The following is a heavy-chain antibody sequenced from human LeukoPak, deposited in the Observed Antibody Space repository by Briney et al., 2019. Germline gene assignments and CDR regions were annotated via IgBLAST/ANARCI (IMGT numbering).Heavy chain of an antibody. CDR3: ARDLGDYGDY. V-gene: IGHV3-9*01. CDR1: GFTFDDYA. Sequence: GRSLRLSCTASGFTFDDYAMHWVRQAPGKGLEWVSGISWNSGSIGYADSVKGRFTISRDNAKNSLYLQMNSLRDEDTAVYYCARDLGDYGDYWGQGTLVTVSS. D-gene: IGHD4-17*01. CDR2: ISWNSGSI. J-gene: IGHJ4*02.